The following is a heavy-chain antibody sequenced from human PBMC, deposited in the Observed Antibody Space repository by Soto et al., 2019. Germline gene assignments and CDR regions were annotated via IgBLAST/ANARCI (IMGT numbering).Heavy chain of an antibody. Sequence: SLTCTVSGGSISSYYWSWIRQPPGKGLEWIGYIYYSGSTNYNPSLKSRVTISVDTSKNQFSLKLSSVTAADTAVYYCARDHGITIFGVALPANWFDPWGQGTLVTVSS. D-gene: IGHD3-3*01. J-gene: IGHJ5*02. CDR1: GGSISSYY. CDR3: ARDHGITIFGVALPANWFDP. CDR2: IYYSGST. V-gene: IGHV4-59*01.